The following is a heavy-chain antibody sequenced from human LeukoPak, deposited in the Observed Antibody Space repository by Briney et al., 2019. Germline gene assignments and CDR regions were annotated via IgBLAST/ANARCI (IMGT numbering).Heavy chain of an antibody. Sequence: SVKVSCKASGGTFSSYAISWVRQAPGQGLEWMGRIIPILGIANYAQKYQGRVTITADKSTSTAYMELSSLRSEDTAVYYCARIQGGYSYGLSPPNFDYWGQGTLVTVSS. CDR2: IIPILGIA. CDR3: ARIQGGYSYGLSPPNFDY. V-gene: IGHV1-69*04. CDR1: GGTFSSYA. J-gene: IGHJ4*02. D-gene: IGHD5-18*01.